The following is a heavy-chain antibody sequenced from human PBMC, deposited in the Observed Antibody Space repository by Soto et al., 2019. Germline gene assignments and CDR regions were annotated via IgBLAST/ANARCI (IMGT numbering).Heavy chain of an antibody. CDR2: TIPAFGTA. D-gene: IGHD1-1*01. CDR1: GAGDTFSNYG. V-gene: IGHV1-69*01. Sequence: QVHLVQSGAEVKSPGSAVKVSCKVSGAGDTFSNYGLNWMRQAPGQGLEWMGGTIPAFGTANYAQKFQGRVTITADPSTTTAYMELSSLRSDDTAVYYCWRHDKTALPPLDSWGQGTLVSVSS. J-gene: IGHJ4*02. CDR3: WRHDKTALPPLDS.